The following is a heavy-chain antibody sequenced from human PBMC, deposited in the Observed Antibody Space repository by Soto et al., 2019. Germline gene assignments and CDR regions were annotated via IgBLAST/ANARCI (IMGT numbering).Heavy chain of an antibody. Sequence: ASVKVSCKASGDTFTGYYGHWVRQAPGQGLEWMGWINTNSGDTQYSQTFQGRVTMTSDTSTTTTYMELSSLRSDDTAVHYCARDRQHLLLYNWFDPWGQGTLVTVSS. V-gene: IGHV1-2*02. CDR1: GDTFTGYY. J-gene: IGHJ5*02. CDR2: INTNSGDT. D-gene: IGHD2-15*01. CDR3: ARDRQHLLLYNWFDP.